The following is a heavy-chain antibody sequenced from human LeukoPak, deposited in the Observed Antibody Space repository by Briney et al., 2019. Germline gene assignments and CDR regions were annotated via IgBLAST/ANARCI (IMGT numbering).Heavy chain of an antibody. Sequence: GGSLRLSCAASGFTFSSYSMNWVRQAPGKGLEWVSSISSSSSYIYYADSVKGRFTISRDNAKNSLYLQMNSLRAEDTAVYYCARGGVEYYDFWSGYYTPVYFDYWGQGTLVTVSS. J-gene: IGHJ4*02. CDR2: ISSSSSYI. CDR1: GFTFSSYS. CDR3: ARGGVEYYDFWSGYYTPVYFDY. V-gene: IGHV3-21*01. D-gene: IGHD3-3*01.